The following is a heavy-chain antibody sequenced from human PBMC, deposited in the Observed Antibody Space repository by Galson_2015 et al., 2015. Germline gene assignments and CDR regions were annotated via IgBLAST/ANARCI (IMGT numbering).Heavy chain of an antibody. CDR2: IGYDGSNE. D-gene: IGHD3-16*01. V-gene: IGHV3-33*01. CDR3: ARDRAPTARGSCGFEY. Sequence: SLRLSCAASGSTFNCYGMHWVRQAPGKGLEWVAIIGYDGSNEYYADSVKGRFTISRDNPKNTLYLQLNSLRAEDTAVYSCARDRAPTARGSCGFEYWGQGTLVTVSS. J-gene: IGHJ4*02. CDR1: GSTFNCYG.